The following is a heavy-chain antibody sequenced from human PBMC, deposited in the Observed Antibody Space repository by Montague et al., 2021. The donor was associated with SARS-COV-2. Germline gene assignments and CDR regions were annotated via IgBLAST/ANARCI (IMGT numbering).Heavy chain of an antibody. CDR3: ARQDTSGWLTFGY. D-gene: IGHD6-19*01. V-gene: IGHV6-1*01. CDR1: GDSVSSRTVA. CDR2: TYFRSSFYN. J-gene: IGHJ4*02. Sequence: CAISGDSVSSRTVAWNWLRQSPSRGLEWLGRTYFRSSFYNDYALSVKSRLNIQPDSAKNQFSLQLTSVTPEDTAIYYCARQDTSGWLTFGYWGQGILVTVSS.